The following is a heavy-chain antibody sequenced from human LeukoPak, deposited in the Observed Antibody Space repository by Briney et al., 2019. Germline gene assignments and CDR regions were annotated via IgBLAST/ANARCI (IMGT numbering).Heavy chain of an antibody. CDR1: GYTFTSYG. J-gene: IGHJ4*02. CDR3: ARDIRTLDYYDSQSPCYFDY. V-gene: IGHV1-18*01. D-gene: IGHD3-22*01. CDR2: ISAYNGNT. Sequence: ASVKVSCKASGYTFTSYGISWVRQAPGQGLEWMGWISAYNGNTNYAQKLQGRVTMTTDTSTGTAYMELRSLRSDDTAVYYCARDIRTLDYYDSQSPCYFDYWGQGTLVTVSS.